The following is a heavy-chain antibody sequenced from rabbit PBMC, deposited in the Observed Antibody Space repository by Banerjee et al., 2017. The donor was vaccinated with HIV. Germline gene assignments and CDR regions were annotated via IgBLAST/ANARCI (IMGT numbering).Heavy chain of an antibody. CDR2: IYSSSGST. CDR3: ARSGSSSDWGLDL. J-gene: IGHJ3*01. V-gene: IGHV1S40*01. CDR1: GFSFSGSYY. D-gene: IGHD1-1*01. Sequence: QSLEESGGGLVKPEGSLTLTCTASGFSFSGSYYMWWVRQAPGKGLEWIACIYSSSGSTYYASWAKGRFTISKTSSTTVTLQMTSLTAADTATYFCARSGSSSDWGLDLWGQGTLVTVS.